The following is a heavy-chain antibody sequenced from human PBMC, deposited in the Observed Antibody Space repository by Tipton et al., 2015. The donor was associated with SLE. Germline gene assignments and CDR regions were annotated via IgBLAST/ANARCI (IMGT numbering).Heavy chain of an antibody. CDR1: GYTFTGSS. V-gene: IGHV1-2*02. J-gene: IGHJ3*02. CDR2: INPDSGGT. D-gene: IGHD1-14*01. Sequence: QVQLVQSGAEVKKPGASVKVSCKASGYTFTGSSLHWVRQAPGQGLGWMGWINPDSGGTDYEQKFQGRVTLTRDTSISTAYMELSRLRFDDTAVYYCATITLYSPASFDIWGQGTLVTVSS. CDR3: ATITLYSPASFDI.